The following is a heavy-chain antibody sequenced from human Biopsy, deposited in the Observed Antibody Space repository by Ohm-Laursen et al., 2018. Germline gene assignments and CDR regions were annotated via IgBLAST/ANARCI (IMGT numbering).Heavy chain of an antibody. CDR3: AKNLAVSSYALDI. CDR2: INHRGFT. CDR1: GGSLSGYY. V-gene: IGHV4-34*01. D-gene: IGHD2/OR15-2a*01. Sequence: SETLSLTCAVSGGSLSGYYWNWIRQSPGKGLEWTGEINHRGFTSNNPSLKSRVTISVDTSKNQFSLKLGSVTAADSAVHYCAKNLAVSSYALDIWGRGTMVTVSS. J-gene: IGHJ3*02.